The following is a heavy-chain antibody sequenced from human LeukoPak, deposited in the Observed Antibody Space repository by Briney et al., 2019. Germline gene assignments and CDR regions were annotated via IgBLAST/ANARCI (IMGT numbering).Heavy chain of an antibody. CDR3: ARGGRFCFNGKCYPQSFDY. D-gene: IGHD2-2*01. V-gene: IGHV1-18*01. CDR2: ISVHNGDT. CDR1: GYTFTSYG. J-gene: IGHJ4*02. Sequence: GASVKVSCKASGYTFTSYGISWVRQAPGQGLEWMGWISVHNGDTNYAPKFQDRVTMTTDTSTGTAYMELRSLKSDDTAVFYCARGGRFCFNGKCYPQSFDYWGQGTLVTVSS.